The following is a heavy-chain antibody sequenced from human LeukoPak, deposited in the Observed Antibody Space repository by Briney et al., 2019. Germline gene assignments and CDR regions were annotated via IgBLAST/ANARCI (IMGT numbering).Heavy chain of an antibody. CDR2: ISYDGSNK. Sequence: GGSLRLSCAASGFTFSSYAMHWVRQAPGKGLEWVAVISYDGSNKYYADSVKGRFTISRDNSKNTLYLQMNSLRAEDTAVYYCARNYYGSGFDYWGQGTLVTVSS. J-gene: IGHJ4*02. D-gene: IGHD3-10*01. V-gene: IGHV3-30*14. CDR3: ARNYYGSGFDY. CDR1: GFTFSSYA.